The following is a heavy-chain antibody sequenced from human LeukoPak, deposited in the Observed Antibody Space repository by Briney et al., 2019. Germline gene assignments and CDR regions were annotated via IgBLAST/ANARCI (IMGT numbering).Heavy chain of an antibody. CDR1: GFTFSSYA. J-gene: IGHJ4*02. CDR2: ISGSGGST. D-gene: IGHD6-19*01. Sequence: GGSLRLSCAASGFTFSSYAMSWVRQAPGKGLEWVSAISGSGGSTYYADSVKGRFTISRDNSKNTLYLQMNSLRAEDTAVYYCAREITVAGKPYYFDYWGQGTLVTVSS. CDR3: AREITVAGKPYYFDY. V-gene: IGHV3-23*01.